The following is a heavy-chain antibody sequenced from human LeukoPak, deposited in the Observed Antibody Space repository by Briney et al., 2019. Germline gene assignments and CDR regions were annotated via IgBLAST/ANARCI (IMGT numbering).Heavy chain of an antibody. CDR1: GFTVRSNY. CDR2: IYSGGST. V-gene: IGHV3-53*04. D-gene: IGHD1-26*01. Sequence: PGGSLRLSCAASGFTVRSNYMSWVRQAPGKGLEWVSVIYSGGSTYYADSVKGRFTISRHNSKNTLYLQMNSLRAEDTAVYYCARAANSGSYWRFDYWGQGTLVTVSS. J-gene: IGHJ4*02. CDR3: ARAANSGSYWRFDY.